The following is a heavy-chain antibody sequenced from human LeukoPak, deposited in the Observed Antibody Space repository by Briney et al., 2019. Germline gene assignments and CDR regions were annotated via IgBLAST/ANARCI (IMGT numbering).Heavy chain of an antibody. CDR3: AKDLLPGGNIAAAGLTG. CDR1: GFTFNSYW. V-gene: IGHV3-48*01. D-gene: IGHD6-13*01. Sequence: HPGGSLRLSCTASGFTFNSYWMNWVRQAPGQGLEWVSFISSGSDTIYYADSVKGRFTISRDNAKNSLSLQMNSLSAEDTAVYFCAKDLLPGGNIAAAGLTGWGQGTLVTVSS. J-gene: IGHJ4*02. CDR2: ISSGSDTI.